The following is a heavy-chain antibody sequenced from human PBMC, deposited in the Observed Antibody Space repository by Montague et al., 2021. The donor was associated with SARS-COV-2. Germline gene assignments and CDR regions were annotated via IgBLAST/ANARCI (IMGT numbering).Heavy chain of an antibody. Sequence: SLRLSCAASGFTFGDYYLTWIRQAPGKGLEWVSYISGSGSTIYYADSVKGRYTISRDNAKYSVFLQMNSLRAEDTAVYYCATRLTTIPYWGQGTLVTVSS. CDR2: ISGSGSTI. D-gene: IGHD4-17*01. CDR1: GFTFGDYY. V-gene: IGHV3-11*01. J-gene: IGHJ4*02. CDR3: ATRLTTIPY.